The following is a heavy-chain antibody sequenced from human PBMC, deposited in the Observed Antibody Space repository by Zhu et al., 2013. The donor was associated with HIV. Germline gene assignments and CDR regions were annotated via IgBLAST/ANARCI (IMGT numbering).Heavy chain of an antibody. D-gene: IGHD2-2*01. CDR1: GYSFTSYG. Sequence: QVQLVQSGAEVKKPGASVKVSCKASGYSFTSYGISWVRQAPGQGLEWMGWISAYNGNTNYAQKFQGRVTMTRDTSISTAYMELSRLRSDDTAVYYCARVLTGYCSSTSCFEGIYYYMDVWGKGTTVTVSS. CDR3: ARVLTGYCSSTSCFEGIYYYMDV. V-gene: IGHV1-18*01. J-gene: IGHJ6*03. CDR2: ISAYNGNT.